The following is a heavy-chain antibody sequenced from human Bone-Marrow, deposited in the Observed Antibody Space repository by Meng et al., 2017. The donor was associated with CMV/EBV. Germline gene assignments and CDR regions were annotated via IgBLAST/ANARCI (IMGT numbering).Heavy chain of an antibody. CDR1: GFTFSTYE. CDR2: ISSSGTTV. D-gene: IGHD4-17*01. Sequence: GGSLRLSCAASGFTFSTYEMNWVRQAPGKGLEWVSYISSSGTTVYYADSVKGRFTISRDNAKNSLFLQMNSLRAEDTAVYYCARAVDYGDFVGVYYYGMDVWGQGTTVTVSS. CDR3: ARAVDYGDFVGVYYYGMDV. J-gene: IGHJ6*02. V-gene: IGHV3-48*03.